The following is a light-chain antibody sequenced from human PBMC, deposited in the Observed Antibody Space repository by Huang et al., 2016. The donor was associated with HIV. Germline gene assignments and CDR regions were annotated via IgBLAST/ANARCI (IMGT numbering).Light chain of an antibody. CDR3: QHYNNWPRT. CDR1: QSVSNN. CDR2: GAF. J-gene: IGKJ1*01. Sequence: EIVMTQSPVTLSASPGERVTLSCRASQSVSNNLAWYQQKPGQTPRLLIFGAFTRATGVPAMFSGSGSGTEFTLTISSLQSEDFAVYHCQHYNNWPRTFGRGTKVEIK. V-gene: IGKV3-15*01.